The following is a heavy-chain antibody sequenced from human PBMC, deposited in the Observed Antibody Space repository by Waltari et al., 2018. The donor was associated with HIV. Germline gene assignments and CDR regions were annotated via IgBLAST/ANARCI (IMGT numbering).Heavy chain of an antibody. V-gene: IGHV4-39*07. CDR3: ARDLWRFVVLRATHDAFDL. J-gene: IGHJ3*01. Sequence: QMQLQESGPRLVKPSETLSLNCAVSGGSVNTNSYYWGWIRQPPGKGLEWIGSIYYTGDTYYNPSLKSRLIISIDTSENQVSLRLFSLTAADTAVYYCARDLWRFVVLRATHDAFDLWGQGTMVTVSS. D-gene: IGHD2-21*01. CDR2: IYYTGDT. CDR1: GGSVNTNSYY.